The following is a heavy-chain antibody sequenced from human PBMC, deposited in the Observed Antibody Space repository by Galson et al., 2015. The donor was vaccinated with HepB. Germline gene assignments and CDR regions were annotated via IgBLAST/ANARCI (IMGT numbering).Heavy chain of an antibody. Sequence: SLRLSCAASGFTVSSNYMSWVRQAPGKGLEWVSVIYSGGSTYYADSVKGRFTISRHNSKNTLYLQMNSLRAEDTAVYYCARGAPAAGREISSYGMDVWGQGTTVTVSS. D-gene: IGHD6-13*01. CDR1: GFTVSSNY. CDR2: IYSGGST. CDR3: ARGAPAAGREISSYGMDV. J-gene: IGHJ6*02. V-gene: IGHV3-53*04.